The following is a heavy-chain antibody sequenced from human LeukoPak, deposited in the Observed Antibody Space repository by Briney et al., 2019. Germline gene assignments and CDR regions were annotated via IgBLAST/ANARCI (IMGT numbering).Heavy chain of an antibody. V-gene: IGHV4-59*12. D-gene: IGHD2-15*01. J-gene: IGHJ4*02. CDR3: ASHRIRAYYFDY. CDR2: IYSSGST. Sequence: SETLSLTCTVSGGSISNYHWSWIRQPPGKGLECIGYIYSSGSTNYNPSLKSRVTISVDTSKNQFSLKLSSVTAADTAVYYCASHRIRAYYFDYWGQGTLVTVSS. CDR1: GGSISNYH.